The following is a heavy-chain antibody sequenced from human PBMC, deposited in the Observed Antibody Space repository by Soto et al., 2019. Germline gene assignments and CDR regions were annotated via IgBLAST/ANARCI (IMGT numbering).Heavy chain of an antibody. D-gene: IGHD3-16*01. CDR1: AFTFRSSW. CDR3: ARDFPFYYGLDV. Sequence: EVQLVESGGGLVQPGGSLRLSCAASAFTFRSSWMGWVRQAPGKGLEWVANIKQDGGERNYLDSVKGRFTISRDNAENSLFLQMNSLRAEDTAVYYCARDFPFYYGLDVWGQGTTVTVSS. V-gene: IGHV3-7*01. J-gene: IGHJ6*02. CDR2: IKQDGGER.